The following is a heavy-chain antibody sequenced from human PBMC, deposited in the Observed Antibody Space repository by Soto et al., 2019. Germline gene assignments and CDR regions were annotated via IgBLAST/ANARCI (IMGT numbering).Heavy chain of an antibody. D-gene: IGHD3-10*01. Sequence: QLQLQESGSGLVKPSQTLSLTCAVSGGSLSSGGYSWSWIRQPPGKGLEWIGYIYHSGSTYYNPSLKSRVTISVDRSKNQFSLKLSSVTAADTAVYYCARGLRFATARSYGMDVWGQGTTVTVSS. CDR3: ARGLRFATARSYGMDV. CDR2: IYHSGST. J-gene: IGHJ6*02. V-gene: IGHV4-30-2*01. CDR1: GGSLSSGGYS.